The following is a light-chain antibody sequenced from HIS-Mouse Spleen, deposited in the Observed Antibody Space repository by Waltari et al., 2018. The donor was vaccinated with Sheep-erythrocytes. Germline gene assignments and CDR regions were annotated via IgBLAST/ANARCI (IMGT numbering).Light chain of an antibody. CDR3: CSYAGSYNHV. J-gene: IGLJ1*01. V-gene: IGLV2-11*01. CDR1: SSDVGGSNY. CDR2: DVS. Sequence: QSALTQPRSVSGSPGPSVTISCPGTSSDVGGSNYVSWYQQHPGKAPKLMIYDVSKRPSGVPDRFSGSKSGNTASLTISGLQAEDEADYYCCSYAGSYNHVFATGTKVTVL.